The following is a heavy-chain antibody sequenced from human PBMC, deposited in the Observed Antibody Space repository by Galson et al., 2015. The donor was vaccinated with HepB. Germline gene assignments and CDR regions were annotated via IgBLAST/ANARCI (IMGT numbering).Heavy chain of an antibody. CDR1: GFTFSSYG. D-gene: IGHD3-16*01. V-gene: IGHV3-33*01. J-gene: IGHJ4*02. CDR3: ARAANFRLGEPGDY. CDR2: IWYDGSNK. Sequence: SLRLSCAASGFTFSSYGMHWVRQAPGKGLEWVAVIWYDGSNKYYADSVKGRFTISRDNSKNTLYLQMNSLRAEDTAVYYCARAANFRLGEPGDYWGQGTLVTVSS.